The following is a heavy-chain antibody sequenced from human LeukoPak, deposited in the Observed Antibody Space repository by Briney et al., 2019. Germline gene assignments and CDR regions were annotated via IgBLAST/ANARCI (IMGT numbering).Heavy chain of an antibody. V-gene: IGHV3-11*04. CDR3: AGYYDSSGYFDY. D-gene: IGHD3-22*01. CDR2: ISSSGSTI. Sequence: GGSLRLSCAASGFTFSDYYMNWVRQAPGKGLEWVSYISSSGSTIYYADSVKGRFTISRDNAKNSLYLQMNSLRAEDTAVYYCAGYYDSSGYFDYWGQGTLVTVSS. J-gene: IGHJ4*02. CDR1: GFTFSDYY.